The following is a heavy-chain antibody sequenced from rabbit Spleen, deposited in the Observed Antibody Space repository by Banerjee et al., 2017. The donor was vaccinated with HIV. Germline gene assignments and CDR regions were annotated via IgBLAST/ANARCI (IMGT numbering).Heavy chain of an antibody. CDR2: IYVGSSDST. V-gene: IGHV1S40*01. D-gene: IGHD2-1*01. CDR1: GFSFSSSYW. CDR3: ARSIYGDNFDAFYT. J-gene: IGHJ2*01. Sequence: QSLEESGGDLVKPGASLTLTCTASGFSFSSSYWICWVRQAPGKGLEWIACIYVGSSDSTYYASWAKGRFTISKTSSTTVTLQMTSLTAADTATYFCARSIYGDNFDAFYTWGPGTLVTVS.